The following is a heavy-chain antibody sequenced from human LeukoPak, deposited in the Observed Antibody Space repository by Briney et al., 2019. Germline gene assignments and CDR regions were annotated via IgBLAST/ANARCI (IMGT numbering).Heavy chain of an antibody. CDR1: GFTFSSYW. V-gene: IGHV3-7*01. Sequence: GGSLRLSCAASGFTFSSYWMSWVRQAPGKGLEWVANIKQDGSEKYYVDSVKGRFTTSRDNAKNSLYLQMNSLRAEDTAVYYCARSAAMVTGRFDYWGQGTLVTVSS. CDR2: IKQDGSEK. CDR3: ARSAAMVTGRFDY. J-gene: IGHJ4*02. D-gene: IGHD5-18*01.